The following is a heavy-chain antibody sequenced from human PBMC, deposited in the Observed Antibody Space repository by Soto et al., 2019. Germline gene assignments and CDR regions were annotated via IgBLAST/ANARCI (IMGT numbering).Heavy chain of an antibody. Sequence: SLRLSCAASGFTFSSYAMHWVRQAPGKGLEWVAVISYDGSNKYYADSVKGRFTISRDNSKNTLYLQMNSLRAEDTAVYYCARVQGSGYDPHYYYYGMDVWGQGTTVTVSS. D-gene: IGHD5-12*01. CDR2: ISYDGSNK. V-gene: IGHV3-30-3*01. CDR1: GFTFSSYA. CDR3: ARVQGSGYDPHYYYYGMDV. J-gene: IGHJ6*02.